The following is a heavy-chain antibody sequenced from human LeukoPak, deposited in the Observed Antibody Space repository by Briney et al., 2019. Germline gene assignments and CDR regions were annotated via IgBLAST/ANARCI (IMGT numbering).Heavy chain of an antibody. CDR3: ANNYGHSDWFDP. Sequence: SQTLSLTCAISGVSVSSNSVAWNCIRPCPSIDLEWLGRTYCRSNWFNDFALSVKSRITINPNTYKKQYSLQLNPVTPENTAEYYCANNYGHSDWFDPWGQGTLVTVSS. D-gene: IGHD4-17*01. J-gene: IGHJ5*02. CDR1: GVSVSSNSVA. V-gene: IGHV6-1*01. CDR2: TYCRSNWFN.